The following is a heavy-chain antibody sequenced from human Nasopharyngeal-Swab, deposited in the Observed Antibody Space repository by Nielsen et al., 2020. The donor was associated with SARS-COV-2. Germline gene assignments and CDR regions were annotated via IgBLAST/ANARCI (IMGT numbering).Heavy chain of an antibody. CDR2: ISSSSSTI. CDR1: GFTFSSYS. V-gene: IGHV3-48*04. J-gene: IGHJ4*02. D-gene: IGHD3-3*01. CDR3: AAGRYYDFWSGYSDY. Sequence: GESLKISCAASGFTFSSYSMNWVHQAPGKGLEWVSYISSSSSTIYYADSVKGRFTISRDNAKNSLYLQMNSLRAEDTAANYCAAGRYYDFWSGYSDYWGQGTLVTVSS.